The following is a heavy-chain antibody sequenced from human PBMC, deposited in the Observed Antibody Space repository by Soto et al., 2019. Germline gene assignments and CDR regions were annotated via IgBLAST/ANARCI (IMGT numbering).Heavy chain of an antibody. CDR1: GFTFSRYP. Sequence: PVGSLRLSCAAYGFTFSRYPMHWVRQAPGKGLEWVAGISDDGSNIQYADSVKGRLTVSRDDSKSTLYLQMNSLGAEDTAEYFCAREEPHPAPLVFWGQGTQVTVSS. CDR2: ISDDGSNI. J-gene: IGHJ4*02. CDR3: AREEPHPAPLVF. V-gene: IGHV3-30-3*01.